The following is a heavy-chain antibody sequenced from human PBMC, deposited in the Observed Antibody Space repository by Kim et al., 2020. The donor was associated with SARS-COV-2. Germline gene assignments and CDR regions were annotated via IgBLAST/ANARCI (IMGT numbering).Heavy chain of an antibody. CDR2: IYSGGST. J-gene: IGHJ4*02. CDR1: GFTVSSNY. CDR3: ARSLPMVRGVIAYYFDY. V-gene: IGHV3-53*01. Sequence: GGSLRLSCAASGFTVSSNYMSWVRQAPGKGLEWVSVIYSGGSTYYADSVKGRFTISRDNSKNTLYLQMNSLRAEDTAVYYCARSLPMVRGVIAYYFDYWGQGTLVTVSS. D-gene: IGHD3-10*01.